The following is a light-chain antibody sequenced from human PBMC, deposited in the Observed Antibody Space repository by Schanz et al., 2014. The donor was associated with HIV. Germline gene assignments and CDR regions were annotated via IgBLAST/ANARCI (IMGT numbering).Light chain of an antibody. CDR2: DVS. V-gene: IGLV2-14*02. CDR3: CSYTTTSTYV. Sequence: QSVLTQPASVSGSPGQSITISCTGTSSDVGSYNLVSWYQQHPGKAPKLMIYDVSNRPSGVSNRFSGSKSGNTASLTISGLQAEDEADYYCCSYTTTSTYVFGAGTKLTVL. J-gene: IGLJ1*01. CDR1: SSDVGSYNL.